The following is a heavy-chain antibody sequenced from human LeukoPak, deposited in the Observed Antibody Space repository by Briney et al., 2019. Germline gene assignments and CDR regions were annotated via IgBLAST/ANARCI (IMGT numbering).Heavy chain of an antibody. CDR3: AKKGIRYYDILTGYYPNY. V-gene: IGHV3-30*02. J-gene: IGHJ4*02. D-gene: IGHD3-9*01. Sequence: GGSLRLSCAASGFTFSSYAMSWVRQAPGKGLEWVAFIRYDGSNKYYADSVKGRFTISRDNSKNTLYLQMNSLRAEDTAVYYCAKKGIRYYDILTGYYPNYWGQGTLVTVSS. CDR2: IRYDGSNK. CDR1: GFTFSSYA.